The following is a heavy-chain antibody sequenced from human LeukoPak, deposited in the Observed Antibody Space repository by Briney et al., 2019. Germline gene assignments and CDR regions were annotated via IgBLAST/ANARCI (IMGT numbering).Heavy chain of an antibody. D-gene: IGHD3-3*01. CDR3: ARDTSEGYYDFWSGYPAYYMDV. V-gene: IGHV3-66*01. Sequence: GGSLRLSCAASGFTVGGNFMTWVRQAPGKGLEWVSVIYDDGTKKYADSVKDRFTISRDNSKNTVYLQMNSLRAEDTALYYRARDTSEGYYDFWSGYPAYYMDVWGKGTTVTVSS. CDR2: IYDDGTK. J-gene: IGHJ6*03. CDR1: GFTVGGNF.